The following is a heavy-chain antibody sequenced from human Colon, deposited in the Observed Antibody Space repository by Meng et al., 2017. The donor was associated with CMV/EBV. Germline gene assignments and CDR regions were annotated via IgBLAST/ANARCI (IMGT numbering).Heavy chain of an antibody. J-gene: IGHJ4*02. CDR2: ISSSNSYI. D-gene: IGHD2-15*01. Sequence: GGSLRLSCATSGFVFSNYNMNWVRQAPGKGLEWVSSISSSNSYIYYADSVKGRFTISRDNAKNSLYLQMNSLRAEDTAVYYCARGKTRFCGGDNCYSEWGQGALVTVSS. V-gene: IGHV3-21*01. CDR1: GFVFSNYN. CDR3: ARGKTRFCGGDNCYSE.